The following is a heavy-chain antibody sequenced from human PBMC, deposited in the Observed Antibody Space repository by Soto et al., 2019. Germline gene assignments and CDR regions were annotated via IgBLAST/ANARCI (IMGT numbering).Heavy chain of an antibody. V-gene: IGHV4-39*01. CDR3: ARLVSVSGYEYYFDQ. D-gene: IGHD5-12*01. CDR2: IDYSGNT. CDR1: GGSIISSSYY. J-gene: IGHJ4*02. Sequence: QLQLQESGPGLVKPSETLSLTCTVSGGSIISSSYYWAWIRQPPGKGLEWLGNIDYSGNTYYNPSLERRVAISVDTSKNQFSLKLTSVTAVDTAVYYCARLVSVSGYEYYFDQWGQGTLVTVSS.